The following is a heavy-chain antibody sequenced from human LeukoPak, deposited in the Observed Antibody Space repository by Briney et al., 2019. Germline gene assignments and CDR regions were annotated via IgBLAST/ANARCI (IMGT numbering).Heavy chain of an antibody. D-gene: IGHD3-22*01. J-gene: IGHJ4*02. CDR2: IYHSGST. CDR1: GGSISSGGYS. Sequence: SQTLSLTCAVSGGSISSGGYSWSWIRQPPGKGLEWIGYIYHSGSTYYNPSLKSRVTISVDRSKTQFSLKLSSVTAADTAVYYCARTYDSSGYYYYFDYWGQGTLVTVSS. V-gene: IGHV4-30-2*01. CDR3: ARTYDSSGYYYYFDY.